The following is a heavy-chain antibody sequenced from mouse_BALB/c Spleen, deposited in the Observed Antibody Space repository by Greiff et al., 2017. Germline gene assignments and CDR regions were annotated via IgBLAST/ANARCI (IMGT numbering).Heavy chain of an antibody. D-gene: IGHD1-1*01. CDR2: IDPENGDT. CDR3: KATVVAEVDY. J-gene: IGHJ2*01. CDR1: GFNIKDYY. V-gene: IGHV14-4*02. Sequence: EVKLVESGAELVRSGASVKLSCTASGFNIKDYYMHWVKQRPEQGLEWIGWIDPENGDTEYAPKFQGKATMTADTSSNTAYLQLSSLTSEDTAVYYCKATVVAEVDYWGQGTTLTVSS.